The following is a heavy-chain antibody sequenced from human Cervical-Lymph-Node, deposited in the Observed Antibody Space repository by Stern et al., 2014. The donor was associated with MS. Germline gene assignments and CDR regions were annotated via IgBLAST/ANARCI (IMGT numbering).Heavy chain of an antibody. CDR3: ARGGWRWGNNYAPNY. D-gene: IGHD6-19*01. V-gene: IGHV3-30*03. CDR1: GFTFSSYD. CDR2: ISYDGSSK. Sequence: VQLVQSGGGVVQPGRSLRLSCAASGFTFSSYDIHWARQAPGKGLEWVALISYDGSSKYYADSVKGRFTISRDNSKNTLYLQMNSLKIEDTAVYYCARGGWRWGNNYAPNYWGQGTLVTVSS. J-gene: IGHJ4*02.